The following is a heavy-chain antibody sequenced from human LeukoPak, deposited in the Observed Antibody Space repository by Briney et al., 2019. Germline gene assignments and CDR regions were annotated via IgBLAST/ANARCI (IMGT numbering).Heavy chain of an antibody. CDR3: AREGGYYYDSSGYIYWYFDL. D-gene: IGHD3-22*01. Sequence: ASVKVSCKASGYTFTSYAMNWVRQAPGQGLEWMGWINTNTGNPTYAQGFTGRFVFSLDTSVSTAYLQISSLKAEDTAVYYCAREGGYYYDSSGYIYWYFDLWGRGTLVTVSS. CDR2: INTNTGNP. J-gene: IGHJ2*01. V-gene: IGHV7-4-1*02. CDR1: GYTFTSYA.